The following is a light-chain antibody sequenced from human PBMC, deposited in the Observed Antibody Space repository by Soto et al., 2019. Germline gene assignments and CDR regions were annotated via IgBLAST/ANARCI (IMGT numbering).Light chain of an antibody. CDR2: DDS. CDR1: SSNVGGYNY. CDR3: SAYAGSYTVQV. J-gene: IGLJ1*01. Sequence: QSALTQPRSVSGSPGQAVTISCSGTSSNVGGYNYVSCYQQHPGTAPKLMIYDDSKRPSGVPERFSGSKSGNTASLTISGLQAEDEADYYCSAYAGSYTVQVFGTGTKLTVL. V-gene: IGLV2-11*01.